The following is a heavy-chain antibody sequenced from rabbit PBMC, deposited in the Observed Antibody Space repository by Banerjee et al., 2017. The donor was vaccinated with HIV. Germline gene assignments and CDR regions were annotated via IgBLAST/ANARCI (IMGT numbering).Heavy chain of an antibody. CDR3: ARDLPISGGYSFDL. Sequence: QSLEESGGDLVKPGASLTLTCTASGFSFSVSYYLCWVRQAPGKGPEWIACIDTSDSSTDYASWAKGRFTISKTSSTTVALQMTSLTAADTATYFCARDLPISGGYSFDLWGPGTLVTVS. CDR1: GFSFSVSYY. CDR2: IDTSDSST. J-gene: IGHJ4*01. D-gene: IGHD1-1*01. V-gene: IGHV1S40*01.